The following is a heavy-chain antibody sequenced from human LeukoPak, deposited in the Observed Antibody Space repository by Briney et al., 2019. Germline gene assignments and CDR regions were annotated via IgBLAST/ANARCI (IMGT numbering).Heavy chain of an antibody. CDR3: ARETETYYYDSSGPQGAFDI. CDR1: GGTFSSYA. CDR2: IIPIFGTA. V-gene: IGHV1-69*13. D-gene: IGHD3-22*01. Sequence: SVKVSCKASGGTFSSYAISWVRQAPGQGLEWMGGIIPIFGTANYAQKFQGRVTITADESTSTAYMELSSLRSEDTAVYYCARETETYYYDSSGPQGAFDIWGQGTMVTVSS. J-gene: IGHJ3*02.